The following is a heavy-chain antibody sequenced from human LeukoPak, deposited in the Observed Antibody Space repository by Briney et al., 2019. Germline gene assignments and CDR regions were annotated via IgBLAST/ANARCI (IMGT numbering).Heavy chain of an antibody. CDR3: VRGLGSSGWYYFDY. Sequence: PGTSLRLSCAASGFTLSTYPMHWVRQAPGKGLEWVAVISYDGSNMYYADSVKGRFTISRDNYKNTLHLQMNSLRAEDTAVYYCVRGLGSSGWYYFDYWAQGTLVTVSS. CDR1: GFTLSTYP. D-gene: IGHD6-19*01. CDR2: ISYDGSNM. J-gene: IGHJ4*02. V-gene: IGHV3-30*04.